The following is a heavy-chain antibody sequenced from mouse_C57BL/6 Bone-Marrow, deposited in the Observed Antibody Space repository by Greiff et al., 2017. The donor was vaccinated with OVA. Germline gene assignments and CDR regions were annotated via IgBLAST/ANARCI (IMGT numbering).Heavy chain of an antibody. CDR1: GFTFSDYY. V-gene: IGHV5-12*01. J-gene: IGHJ2*01. Sequence: EVKLVESGGGLVQPGGSLKLSCAASGFTFSDYYMYWVRQTPEKRLEWVAYISNGGGSTYYPDTVKGRFTISRDNAKNSLYLQMSRLKSEDTAMYYCARHSNWDRRGFDYWGQGTTLTVSS. CDR2: ISNGGGST. CDR3: ARHSNWDRRGFDY. D-gene: IGHD4-1*01.